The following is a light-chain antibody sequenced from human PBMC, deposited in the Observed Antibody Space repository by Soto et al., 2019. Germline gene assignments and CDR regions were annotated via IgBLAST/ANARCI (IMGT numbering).Light chain of an antibody. CDR2: SNN. J-gene: IGLJ1*01. V-gene: IGLV1-44*01. CDR3: AVWDDSLNGYV. Sequence: QSVLTQPPSASGTPGQRVIISCSGSSSNIRSNTVNWYQQLPGAAPKLLIQSNNQRPSGVPDRFSGSQSGTSASLAISGLQSEDEADYYCAVWDDSLNGYVFGTGTKVTVL. CDR1: SSNIRSNT.